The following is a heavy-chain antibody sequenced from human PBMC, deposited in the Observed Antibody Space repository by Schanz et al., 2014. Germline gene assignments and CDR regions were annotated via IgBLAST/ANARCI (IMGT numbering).Heavy chain of an antibody. V-gene: IGHV3-11*05. CDR3: ANNWNLDY. CDR2: IGTSGGT. Sequence: QVQLVESGGGLVKPGGSLRLSCAASGFIFSDYYMAWIRQAPGKGLEWVSTIGTSGGTNYAESVKGRFTISRDNSKNTLYLQMNSLRAEDTAVYYCANNWNLDYWGQGTLVTVSS. CDR1: GFIFSDYY. D-gene: IGHD1-20*01. J-gene: IGHJ4*02.